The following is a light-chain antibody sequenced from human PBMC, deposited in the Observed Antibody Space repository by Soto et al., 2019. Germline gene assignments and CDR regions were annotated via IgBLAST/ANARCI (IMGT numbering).Light chain of an antibody. CDR2: LNSDGSP. J-gene: IGLJ2*01. Sequence: QSVLTQSPSASASLGPSVKLTGTLSSGHSSYAIAWHQQQPEKGPRYLMKLNSDGSPTKGAGIPDRFSGSSSGAERYLTISSLESEDEADYYCQTWGTGIRVFGGGTKVTVL. CDR1: SGHSSYA. CDR3: QTWGTGIRV. V-gene: IGLV4-69*01.